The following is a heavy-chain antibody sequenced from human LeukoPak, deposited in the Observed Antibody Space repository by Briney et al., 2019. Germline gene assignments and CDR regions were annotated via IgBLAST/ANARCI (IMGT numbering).Heavy chain of an antibody. Sequence: SETLSLTCTVSGGSISSYYWSWIRQPPGKGLEWIGYIYYSGSTNYNPSLKSRVTISVDTSKNQFSLKLSSVTAADTAVYCCARHSAWFDPWGQGTLVTVSS. CDR1: GGSISSYY. CDR3: ARHSAWFDP. J-gene: IGHJ5*02. V-gene: IGHV4-59*08. CDR2: IYYSGST. D-gene: IGHD1-26*01.